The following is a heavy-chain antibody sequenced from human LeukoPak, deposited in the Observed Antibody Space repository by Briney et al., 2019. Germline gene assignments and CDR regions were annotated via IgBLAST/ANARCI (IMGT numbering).Heavy chain of an antibody. J-gene: IGHJ4*02. CDR3: VRDFRSADY. CDR2: ICPDGTVT. Sequence: GGSLRLSCAASGFTFSTYCMHWVRQAPWKGPMWVSRICPDGTVTNYADSVKARFIISRDNARNTVYLQMNSLRVEDTAVYYCVRDFRSADYWGQGTLVTVSS. V-gene: IGHV3-74*01. CDR1: GFTFSTYC.